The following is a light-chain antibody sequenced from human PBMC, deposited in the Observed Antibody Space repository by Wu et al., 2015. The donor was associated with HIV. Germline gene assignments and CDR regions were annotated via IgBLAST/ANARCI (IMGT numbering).Light chain of an antibody. CDR3: QQRSTWPLT. V-gene: IGKV3-11*01. CDR2: DVS. J-gene: IGKJ5*01. CDR1: QSISIH. Sequence: PGESATLSCRASQSISIHLAWYQQKSGQAPRLLMYDVSTRAAGIPARFTGSGSGTDFTLTVNSLEPEDFAVYYCQQRSTWPLTFGQGTRLEIK.